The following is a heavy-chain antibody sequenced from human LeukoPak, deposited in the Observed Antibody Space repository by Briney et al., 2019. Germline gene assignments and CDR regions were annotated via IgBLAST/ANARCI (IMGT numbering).Heavy chain of an antibody. CDR2: IRYDGSNK. CDR3: AKDSYYDILTGYYWPTLFDY. Sequence: GGSLRLSCAASGFTFSSYGMYWVRQAPGKGLEWVAFIRYDGSNKYYADSVKGRFTISRDNSKNTLYLQMNSLRAEDTAVYYCAKDSYYDILTGYYWPTLFDYWGQGTLVTVSS. V-gene: IGHV3-30*02. D-gene: IGHD3-9*01. CDR1: GFTFSSYG. J-gene: IGHJ4*02.